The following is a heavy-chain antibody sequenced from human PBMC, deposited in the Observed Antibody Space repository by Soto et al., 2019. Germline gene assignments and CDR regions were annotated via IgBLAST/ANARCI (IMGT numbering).Heavy chain of an antibody. J-gene: IGHJ4*02. CDR3: AKDFGYYDSSGTRIPPQDY. V-gene: IGHV3-23*01. CDR2: ISGRGGST. CDR1: GFTFSSYA. D-gene: IGHD3-22*01. Sequence: PGGSLRLSCAASGFTFSSYAMSWVRQAPGKGLEWVSAISGRGGSTYYADSVKGRFTISRDHSKNTLYLQMNSLRAEDTAVYYCAKDFGYYDSSGTRIPPQDYCGQGTLVTVSS.